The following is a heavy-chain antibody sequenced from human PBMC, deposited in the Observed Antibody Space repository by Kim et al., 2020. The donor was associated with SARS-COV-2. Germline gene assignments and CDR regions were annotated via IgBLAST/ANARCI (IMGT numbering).Heavy chain of an antibody. CDR2: INESGSP. Sequence: SETLSLTCAVYGGSLSGYYWSWIRQPPGKGLEWIGEINESGSPNYNPSLMSRVTISVDTSKNQFSLKLTSVIAADTALYFCASLPDYWGQSTLVTVSS. CDR3: ASLPDY. CDR1: GGSLSGYY. V-gene: IGHV4-34*01. J-gene: IGHJ4*02.